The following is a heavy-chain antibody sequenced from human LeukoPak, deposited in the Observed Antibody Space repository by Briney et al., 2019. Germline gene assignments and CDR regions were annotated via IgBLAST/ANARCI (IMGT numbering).Heavy chain of an antibody. Sequence: SETLSLTRTVSGGSISSYYWSWIRQPPGKGLEWIGYIYYSGSTNYNPSLKSRVTISVDTSKNQFSLKLSSVTAADTAVYYCARHEMARWAFDIWGQGTMVTVSS. V-gene: IGHV4-59*08. D-gene: IGHD5-24*01. CDR3: ARHEMARWAFDI. CDR1: GGSISSYY. J-gene: IGHJ3*02. CDR2: IYYSGST.